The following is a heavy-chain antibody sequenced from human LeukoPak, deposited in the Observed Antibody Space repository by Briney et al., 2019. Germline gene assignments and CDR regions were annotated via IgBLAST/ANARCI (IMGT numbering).Heavy chain of an antibody. CDR3: ARPYYYDSRIDP. Sequence: SETLSLTCTVSGGSISSGDYYWSWIRQPPGKGLEWIAYKYYSGSTYYNPSLKSRVTMSADTSKNQLSLKLSSVTAADTAVYYCARPYYYDSRIDPWGQGILVAVSS. CDR1: GGSISSGDYY. J-gene: IGHJ5*02. V-gene: IGHV4-30-4*01. D-gene: IGHD3-22*01. CDR2: KYYSGST.